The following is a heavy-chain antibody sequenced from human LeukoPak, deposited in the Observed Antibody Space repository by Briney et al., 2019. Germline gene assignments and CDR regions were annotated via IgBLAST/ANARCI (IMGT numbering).Heavy chain of an antibody. D-gene: IGHD3-3*01. V-gene: IGHV3-30*18. J-gene: IGHJ4*02. CDR2: ISYDGSNK. Sequence: GGSLRLSCAASGFTFSSYGMHWVRQAPGKGLKWVAVISYDGSNKYYADSVKGRFTISRDNSKNTLYLQMNSLRAEDTAVYYCAKDRSTYYDFWSGYYDYWGQGTLVTVSS. CDR3: AKDRSTYYDFWSGYYDY. CDR1: GFTFSSYG.